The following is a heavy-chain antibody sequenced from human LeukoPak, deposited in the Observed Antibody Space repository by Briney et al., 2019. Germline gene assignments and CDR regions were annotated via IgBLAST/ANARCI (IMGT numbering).Heavy chain of an antibody. Sequence: ASVTVSCKASGYTFTGYYMHWVRQAPGQGLEWMGWINPNSGGTNYAQKFQGRVTMTRDTSISTAYMELSRLRSDDTAVYYCARDFGVGEIGYYFDYWGQGTLVTVSS. CDR1: GYTFTGYY. J-gene: IGHJ4*02. D-gene: IGHD3-3*01. CDR2: INPNSGGT. CDR3: ARDFGVGEIGYYFDY. V-gene: IGHV1-2*02.